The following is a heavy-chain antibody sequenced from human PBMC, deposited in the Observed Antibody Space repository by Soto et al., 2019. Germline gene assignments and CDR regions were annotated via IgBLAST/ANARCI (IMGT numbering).Heavy chain of an antibody. J-gene: IGHJ6*02. V-gene: IGHV4-34*01. D-gene: IGHD3-10*01. CDR3: ARDRFRDYYGSGSYYYYYYGMDV. Sequence: TSETLSLTCAVYGGSFSGYYWSWIRQPPGKGLEWIGEINHSGSTNYNPSLKSRVTISVDTSKNQFSLKLSSVTAADTAVYYCARDRFRDYYGSGSYYYYYYGMDVWGQGTTVT. CDR2: INHSGST. CDR1: GGSFSGYY.